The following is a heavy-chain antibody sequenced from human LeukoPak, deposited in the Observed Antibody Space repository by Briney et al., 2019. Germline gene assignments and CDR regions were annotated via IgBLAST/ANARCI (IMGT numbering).Heavy chain of an antibody. J-gene: IGHJ5*02. V-gene: IGHV1-18*01. Sequence: ASVKVSCKASGYTFTSYGISWVRQAPGQGLEWMGWISAYNGNTNYAQKLQGRVTMTTDTSTSTAYMELRSLRSEDTAVYYCALEGYCSSTSCYGDGWFDPWGQGTLVTVSS. D-gene: IGHD2-2*01. CDR2: ISAYNGNT. CDR1: GYTFTSYG. CDR3: ALEGYCSSTSCYGDGWFDP.